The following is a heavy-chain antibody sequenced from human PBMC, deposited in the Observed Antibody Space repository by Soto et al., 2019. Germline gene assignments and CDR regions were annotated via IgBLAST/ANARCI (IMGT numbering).Heavy chain of an antibody. J-gene: IGHJ4*01. CDR2: IYYTGAA. CDR1: RGTVAISGIY. D-gene: IGHD2-8*01. Sequence: IPSLACSSFRGTVAISGIYWSWARLLPGKGLQWVGYIYYTGAAYYNPALQSRVTISLDTSENQFSLKLTSVTAADTAVYYCASGTCMTIAFGFWGQGRHGTGSS. CDR3: ASGTCMTIAFGF. V-gene: IGHV4-31*03.